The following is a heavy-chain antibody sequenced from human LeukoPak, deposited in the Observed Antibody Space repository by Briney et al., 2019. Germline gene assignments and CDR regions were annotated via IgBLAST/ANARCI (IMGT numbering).Heavy chain of an antibody. CDR2: IYHSGST. CDR1: GGSISSGGYS. D-gene: IGHD2-15*01. CDR3: ARAIVVVVAAIAFDI. V-gene: IGHV4-30-2*01. J-gene: IGHJ3*02. Sequence: SQTLSLTCAVSGGSISSGGYSWSWIRQPPGKGLEWIGYIYHSGSTYNNPSLKSRVTISVDRSKNQFSLKLSSVTAADTAVYYCARAIVVVVAAIAFDIWGQGTMVTVSS.